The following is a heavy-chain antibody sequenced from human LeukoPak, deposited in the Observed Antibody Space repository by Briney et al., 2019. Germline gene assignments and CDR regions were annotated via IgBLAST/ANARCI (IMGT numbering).Heavy chain of an antibody. CDR1: GGTFSSYA. V-gene: IGHV1-2*02. CDR2: INPNSGGT. D-gene: IGHD2-2*01. Sequence: GASVKVSCKASGGTFSSYAISWVRQAPGQGLEWMGWINPNSGGTNYAQKFQGRVTMTRDTSISTAYMELSRLRSDDTAVYYCARDRTDIGYCSSTSCYAAFDYWGQGTLVTVSS. CDR3: ARDRTDIGYCSSTSCYAAFDY. J-gene: IGHJ4*02.